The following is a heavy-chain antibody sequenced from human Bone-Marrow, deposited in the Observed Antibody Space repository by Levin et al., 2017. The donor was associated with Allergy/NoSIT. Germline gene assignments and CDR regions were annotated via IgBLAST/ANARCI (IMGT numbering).Heavy chain of an antibody. D-gene: IGHD1-26*01. CDR3: AREFRSGDPFDS. CDR1: GYSISSGYY. Sequence: SETLSLICAVSGYSISSGYYWGWIRQPPGKGLDWIATISHSGSTFYSPSLKSRVTISVDTSKNQFSLELSSVTAADTAVYYCAREFRSGDPFDSWGQGTLVTVSS. V-gene: IGHV4-38-2*02. J-gene: IGHJ4*02. CDR2: ISHSGST.